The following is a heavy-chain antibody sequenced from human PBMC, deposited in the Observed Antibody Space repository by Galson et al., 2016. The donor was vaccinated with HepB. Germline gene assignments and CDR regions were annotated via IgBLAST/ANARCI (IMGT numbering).Heavy chain of an antibody. V-gene: IGHV3-66*01. CDR2: IYSDGTT. CDR1: GFTVSGSY. Sequence: SLRLSCAVSGFTVSGSYMSWVRQAPGKGLEWVSVIYSDGTTKYADSVKGRFIISRDNSKNTLYLQMISLRAEDTAVYYCAGCMGWYGMCAFEIWGQGTMVTVSS. D-gene: IGHD6-13*01. CDR3: AGCMGWYGMCAFEI. J-gene: IGHJ3*02.